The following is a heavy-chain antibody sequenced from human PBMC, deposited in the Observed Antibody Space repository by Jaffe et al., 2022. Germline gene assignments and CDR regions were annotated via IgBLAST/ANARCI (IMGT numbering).Heavy chain of an antibody. V-gene: IGHV3-49*04. J-gene: IGHJ4*02. D-gene: IGHD3-9*01. CDR1: GFPFGDYG. Sequence: EVQLVESGGDLVQPGRSLRLSCSTSGFPFGDYGMSWVRQAPGKGLEWISFIRGKGSGGTTEYAASVKDRFTISRDDSKSIAYLQMNSLNTEDTAVYFCARVVLRSFDWLLSRDIYFDYWGRGTLVTVSS. CDR3: ARVVLRSFDWLLSRDIYFDY. CDR2: IRGKGSGGTT.